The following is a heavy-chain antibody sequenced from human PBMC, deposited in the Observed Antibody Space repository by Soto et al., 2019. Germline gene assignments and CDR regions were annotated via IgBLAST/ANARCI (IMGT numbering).Heavy chain of an antibody. CDR1: GFTFRSYA. CDR2: ISYDGSNK. CDR3: ARDRAYQLRKSYYYYGMDV. V-gene: IGHV3-30-3*01. D-gene: IGHD2-2*01. Sequence: GGSLRLSCAASGFTFRSYAMHWVRQAPGKGLEWVAVISYDGSNKYYADSVKGRFTISRDNSKNTLYLQMNSLRAEDTAVYYCARDRAYQLRKSYYYYGMDVWGQGTTVTVSS. J-gene: IGHJ6*02.